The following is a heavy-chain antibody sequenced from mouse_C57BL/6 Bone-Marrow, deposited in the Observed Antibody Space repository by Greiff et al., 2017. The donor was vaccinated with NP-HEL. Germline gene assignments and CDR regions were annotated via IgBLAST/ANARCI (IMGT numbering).Heavy chain of an antibody. CDR2: IHPNSGST. D-gene: IGHD3-3*01. J-gene: IGHJ4*01. Sequence: QVQLQQPGAELVKPGASVQLSCKASGYTFTSYWMHWVKQRPGQGLEWIGMIHPNSGSTNYNEKFKSKATLTVDKSSSTAYMQLSSLTSEDSAVYYCARRAYYAMDYWGQGTSVTVSS. CDR3: ARRAYYAMDY. V-gene: IGHV1-64*01. CDR1: GYTFTSYW.